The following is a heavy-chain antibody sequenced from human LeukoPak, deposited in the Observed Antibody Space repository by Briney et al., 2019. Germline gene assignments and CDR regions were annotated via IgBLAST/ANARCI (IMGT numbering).Heavy chain of an antibody. D-gene: IGHD3-22*01. Sequence: SETLSLTCTVSGGSISSYYWSWIRQPPGKGLEWIGYIYYSGSTNYNPSLKSRVTISVDTSKNQFSLKLSSVTAADTAVYYCARGYYDSSGYYFDYWGQGTLVTVSS. CDR2: IYYSGST. V-gene: IGHV4-59*01. CDR3: ARGYYDSSGYYFDY. J-gene: IGHJ4*02. CDR1: GGSISSYY.